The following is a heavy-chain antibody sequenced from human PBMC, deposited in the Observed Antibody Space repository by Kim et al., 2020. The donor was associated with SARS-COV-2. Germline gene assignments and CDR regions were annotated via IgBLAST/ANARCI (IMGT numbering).Heavy chain of an antibody. CDR2: INHSGST. D-gene: IGHD1-20*01. CDR3: STPRYNWNDVPF. V-gene: IGHV4-34*01. Sequence: SETLSLTCAVYGGSFSGYYWSWIRQPPGKGLEWIGEINHSGSTNYNPSLKSRVTISVATSKNQCSLKLSSVTAADTAVYYGSTPRYNWNDVPFCGQGTLVTVSS. CDR1: GGSFSGYY. J-gene: IGHJ4*02.